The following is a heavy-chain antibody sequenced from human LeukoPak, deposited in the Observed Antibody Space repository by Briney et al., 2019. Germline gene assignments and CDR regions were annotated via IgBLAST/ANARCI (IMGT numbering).Heavy chain of an antibody. CDR1: GFTVSSNF. Sequence: GGSLRLSCAASGFTVSSNFMSWVRQAPGKGLEWVSVIYSGGSTYYADSVKGRFTISRDNSKNTLYLQMNSLRAEDTAVYYCARDVSTMVRGDYWGQGTLVTVSS. J-gene: IGHJ4*02. V-gene: IGHV3-66*01. CDR3: ARDVSTMVRGDY. D-gene: IGHD3-10*01. CDR2: IYSGGST.